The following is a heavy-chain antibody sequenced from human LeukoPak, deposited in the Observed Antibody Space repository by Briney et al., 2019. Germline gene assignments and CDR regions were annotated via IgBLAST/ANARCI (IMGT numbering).Heavy chain of an antibody. CDR2: ISYDGSNK. Sequence: GGSLRLSCAASGFTFSSYGMHWVRQAPGKGLEWVAVISYDGSNKYYADSVKGRFTISRDNSKNTLYLQMNSLRAEDTAVYYCAKEDCSSTSCYLDGYSSSWVYWGQGTLVTVSS. CDR1: GFTFSSYG. V-gene: IGHV3-30*18. CDR3: AKEDCSSTSCYLDGYSSSWVY. D-gene: IGHD2-2*01. J-gene: IGHJ4*02.